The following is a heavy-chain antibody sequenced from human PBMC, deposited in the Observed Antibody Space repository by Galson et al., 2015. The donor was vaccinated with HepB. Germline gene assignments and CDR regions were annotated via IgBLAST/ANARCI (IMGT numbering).Heavy chain of an antibody. J-gene: IGHJ4*02. Sequence: SLRLSCAASGFTFSSYWMHWVRQAPGKGLVWVSRINSDGSSTSYADSVKGRSTISRDNAKNTLYLQMNSLRAEDTAVYYCARVGRGATITYFDYWGQGTLVTVSS. CDR2: INSDGSST. V-gene: IGHV3-74*01. CDR1: GFTFSSYW. D-gene: IGHD1-26*01. CDR3: ARVGRGATITYFDY.